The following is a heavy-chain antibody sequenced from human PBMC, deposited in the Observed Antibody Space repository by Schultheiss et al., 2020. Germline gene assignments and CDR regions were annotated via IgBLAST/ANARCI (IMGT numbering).Heavy chain of an antibody. CDR3: AEFLDSN. V-gene: IGHV3-7*03. J-gene: IGHJ4*02. CDR2: IKQDGSEK. CDR1: GFTFSSYA. D-gene: IGHD3-3*01. Sequence: GGSLRLSCAASGFTFSSYAMSWVRQAPGKGLEWVANIKQDGSEKYYVDSVKGRFTISRDNAKNSLYLQMNSLRAEDTAVYYCAEFLDSNWGQGTLVTVSS.